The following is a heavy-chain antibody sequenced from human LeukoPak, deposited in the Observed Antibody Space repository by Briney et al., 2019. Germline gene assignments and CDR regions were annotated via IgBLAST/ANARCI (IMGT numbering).Heavy chain of an antibody. V-gene: IGHV3-30-3*01. CDR3: ARDRGRYYDSRGFYWGYYFDS. CDR1: GFTFSSHA. CDR2: ISDDGSNK. J-gene: IGHJ4*02. Sequence: GGSLRLSCAASGFTFSSHAMHWVRQAPGKGLEWVAVISDDGSNKYYADSVKGRFTISRDNSKDTLYLQMSSVRVDDTAVYYCARDRGRYYDSRGFYWGYYFDSWGQGILVTVST. D-gene: IGHD3-22*01.